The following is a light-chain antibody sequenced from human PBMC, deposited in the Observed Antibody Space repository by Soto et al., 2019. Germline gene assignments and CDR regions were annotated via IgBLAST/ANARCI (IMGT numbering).Light chain of an antibody. Sequence: QSALTQPASVSGSPGQSITISCTGTSSDVGDYNYVSWYQQHPGKAPKLMIYDVSNRPSGVSNRFSGSKSGNTASLTISGLQAEDEADYYCSSYRSSSTSYVFGTGTKLTVL. CDR2: DVS. CDR3: SSYRSSSTSYV. J-gene: IGLJ1*01. CDR1: SSDVGDYNY. V-gene: IGLV2-14*01.